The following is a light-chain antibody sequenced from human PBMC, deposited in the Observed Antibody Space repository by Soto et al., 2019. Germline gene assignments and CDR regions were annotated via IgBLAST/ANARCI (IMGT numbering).Light chain of an antibody. J-gene: IGKJ4*01. CDR1: QSVSSN. CDR3: QQYNNWPPRVT. V-gene: IGKV3-15*01. Sequence: EIVMTQSPATLSVSPGERATLSCRASQSVSSNLAWYQQKPGQAPRLLIYGASTRATGIPARFSGSGSGTEFTLTISSLLSEDFAVYYCQQYNNWPPRVTFGGGTKVDIK. CDR2: GAS.